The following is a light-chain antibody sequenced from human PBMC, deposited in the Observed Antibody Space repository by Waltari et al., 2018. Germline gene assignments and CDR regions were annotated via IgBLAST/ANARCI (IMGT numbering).Light chain of an antibody. CDR3: QKSYSTPRT. J-gene: IGKJ1*01. CDR1: QSISSY. Sequence: DIQMTQSPSSLSASVGDRVTITCRASQSISSYLNWYQQKPGKAPKLLIYAASSLQSGVPTRFSGSGSGTEFTRTIGSLQPEDFATYDCQKSYSTPRTFGQGTEVEIK. V-gene: IGKV1-39*01. CDR2: AAS.